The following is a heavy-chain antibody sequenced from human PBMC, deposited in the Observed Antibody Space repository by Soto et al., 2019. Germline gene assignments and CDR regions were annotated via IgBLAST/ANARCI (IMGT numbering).Heavy chain of an antibody. CDR1: GFTFSSYG. D-gene: IGHD6-19*01. Sequence: QVQLVESGGGVVQPWRSLRLSCAASGFTFSSYGMHWVRQAPGKGLEWVAVISYDGSNKYYADSVKGRFTISRNNSKNTLYLQMNSLRAEDTAVYYCAKAVTGSSGWPADYWGQGTLVTVSS. V-gene: IGHV3-30*18. CDR2: ISYDGSNK. CDR3: AKAVTGSSGWPADY. J-gene: IGHJ4*02.